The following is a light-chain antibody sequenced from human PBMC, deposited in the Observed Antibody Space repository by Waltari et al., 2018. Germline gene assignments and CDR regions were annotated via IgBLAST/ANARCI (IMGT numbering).Light chain of an antibody. J-gene: IGLJ2*01. CDR2: EVS. Sequence: QSALTQPASVSGSPGQSITISCTGTSSDVGGYNYVSWYQQRPGKAPKVMIYEVSNRPSGVSNRFSGSKPGNTASLTISGLQAEDEADYYCSSYASSNTLVIFGGGTKLTVL. CDR1: SSDVGGYNY. V-gene: IGLV2-14*01. CDR3: SSYASSNTLVI.